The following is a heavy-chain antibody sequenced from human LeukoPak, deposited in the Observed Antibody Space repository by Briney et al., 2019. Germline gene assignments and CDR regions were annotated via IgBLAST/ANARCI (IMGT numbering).Heavy chain of an antibody. V-gene: IGHV3-21*01. D-gene: IGHD3-10*01. Sequence: PGGSLRLSCAAWGFTLSSYSMNGVRQARGTGLEGVSPISSSSRYIYYADSVKGRFTIYRDNAKNSLYLQMNSLRAEDTAVYYCAREAYTYGSGSYDYWGQGTLVTVSS. CDR2: ISSSSRYI. J-gene: IGHJ4*02. CDR1: GFTLSSYS. CDR3: AREAYTYGSGSYDY.